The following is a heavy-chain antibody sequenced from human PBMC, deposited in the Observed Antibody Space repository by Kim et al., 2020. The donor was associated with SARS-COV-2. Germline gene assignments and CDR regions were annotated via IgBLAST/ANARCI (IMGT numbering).Heavy chain of an antibody. CDR2: ISCHNDNA. V-gene: IGHV1-18*01. Sequence: ASVKVSCKTSGYVFSTNGIGITWVRRAPGQGLEWMGWISCHNDNANYAQKFQGRVTLIADTSTGTVYMEMRGLQSDDTAIYYCARDILPNTRGLAYWGQGTLVTVSS. CDR3: ARDILPNTRGLAY. J-gene: IGHJ4*02. CDR1: GYVFSTNGIG. D-gene: IGHD3-10*01.